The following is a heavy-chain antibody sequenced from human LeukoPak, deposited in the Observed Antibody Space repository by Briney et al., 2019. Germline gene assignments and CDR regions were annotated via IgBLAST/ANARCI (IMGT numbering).Heavy chain of an antibody. CDR1: GYSISSGYY. J-gene: IGHJ4*02. V-gene: IGHV4-38-2*02. Sequence: SETLSLTCTVSGYSISSGYYWGWIRQSPGKGLEWIGSFYYIGSTYYSPSLNSRVTISVDTSKNQFSLKLSSVTAADTAMYYCARGEAVANSFDYWGQGTLVIVSS. D-gene: IGHD6-19*01. CDR2: FYYIGST. CDR3: ARGEAVANSFDY.